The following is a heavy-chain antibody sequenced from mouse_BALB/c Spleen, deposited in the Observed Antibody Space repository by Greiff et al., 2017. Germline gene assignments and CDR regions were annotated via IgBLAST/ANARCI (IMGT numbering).Heavy chain of an antibody. CDR2: ISSGSSTI. CDR1: GFTFSSFG. V-gene: IGHV5-17*02. Sequence: EVQGVESGGGLVQPGGSRKLSCAASGFTFSSFGMHWVRQAPEKGLEWVAYISSGSSTIYYADTVKGRFTISRDNPKNTLFLQMTSLRSEDTAMYYCARGTSEAMDYGGQGTSVTVSS. CDR3: ARGTSEAMDY. J-gene: IGHJ4*01.